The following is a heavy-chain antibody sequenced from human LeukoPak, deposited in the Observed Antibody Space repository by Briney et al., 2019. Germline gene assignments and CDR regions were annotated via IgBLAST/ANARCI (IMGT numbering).Heavy chain of an antibody. J-gene: IGHJ4*02. Sequence: ASVKVSCKASGYTFTSYAIHWVRQAPGQRLEWMGWISAGNGNTKYSQNFQGRVTFISNTSATTAFMELSSLRSDDTAVYYCARRSPTRRAAADDYWGQGTLVTVSS. V-gene: IGHV1-3*01. CDR1: GYTFTSYA. D-gene: IGHD6-13*01. CDR3: ARRSPTRRAAADDY. CDR2: ISAGNGNT.